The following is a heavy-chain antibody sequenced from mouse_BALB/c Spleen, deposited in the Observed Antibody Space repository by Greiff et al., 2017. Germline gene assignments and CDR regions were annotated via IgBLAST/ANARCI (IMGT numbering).Heavy chain of an antibody. J-gene: IGHJ3*01. CDR2: INSNGGST. CDR1: GFTFSSYG. D-gene: IGHD3-2*01. V-gene: IGHV5-6-3*01. Sequence: DVMLVESGGGLVQPGGSLKLSCAASGFTFSSYGMSWVRQTPDKRLELVATINSNGGSTYYPDSVKGRFTISRDNAKNTLYLQMSSLKSEDTAMYYCARDLDSSGYPWFAYWGQGTLVTVSA. CDR3: ARDLDSSGYPWFAY.